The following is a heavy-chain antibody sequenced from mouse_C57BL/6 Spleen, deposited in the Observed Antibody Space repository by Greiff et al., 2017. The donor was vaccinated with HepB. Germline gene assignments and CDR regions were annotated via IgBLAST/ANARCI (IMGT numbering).Heavy chain of an antibody. CDR2: IDPENGDT. J-gene: IGHJ2*01. D-gene: IGHD2-5*01. CDR1: GFNIKDDY. V-gene: IGHV14-4*01. CDR3: TTSFYSNFFDY. Sequence: VHVKQSGAELVRPGASVKLSCTASGFNIKDDYMHWVKQRPEQGLEWIGWIDPENGDTEYASKFQGKATITADTSSNTAYLQLSSLTSEDTAVYYCTTSFYSNFFDYWGQGTTLTVSS.